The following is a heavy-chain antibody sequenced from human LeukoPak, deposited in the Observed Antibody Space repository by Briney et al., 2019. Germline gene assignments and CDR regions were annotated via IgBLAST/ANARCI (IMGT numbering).Heavy chain of an antibody. CDR1: GITFSSYG. Sequence: GGSLRLTCAASGITFSSYGMSWVRQAPGKGLEWVSGISGSGGKTDYADSVKGRFTISRDNSNNILYLQMNSLRTEDTAVYYCAKDRCSNGIGCYYYYMEVWGKGTTVTISS. D-gene: IGHD2-8*01. CDR2: ISGSGGKT. V-gene: IGHV3-23*01. CDR3: AKDRCSNGIGCYYYYMEV. J-gene: IGHJ6*03.